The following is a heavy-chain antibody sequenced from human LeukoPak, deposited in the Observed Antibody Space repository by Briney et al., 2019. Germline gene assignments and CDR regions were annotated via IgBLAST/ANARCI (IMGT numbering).Heavy chain of an antibody. D-gene: IGHD3-3*01. J-gene: IGHJ4*02. CDR1: GFTFSSYA. CDR3: ARAPPRFYDFWSGYYPYYFDY. Sequence: GSLRLSCAASGFTFSSYAMSWIRQPPGKGLEWIGEINHSGSTNYNPSLKSRVTISVDTSKNQFSLKLSSVTAADTAVYYCARAPPRFYDFWSGYYPYYFDYWGQGTLVTVSS. V-gene: IGHV4-34*01. CDR2: INHSGST.